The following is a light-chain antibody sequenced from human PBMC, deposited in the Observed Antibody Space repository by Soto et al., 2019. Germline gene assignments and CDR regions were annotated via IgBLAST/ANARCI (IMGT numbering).Light chain of an antibody. J-gene: IGKJ4*01. CDR3: MQALQTPLT. CDR2: LRS. CDR1: QSLLHSNGYNY. Sequence: DIVMTQSPLSLPDTPGEPASISCRSSQSLLHSNGYNYLDWYLQKPGQSPQLLIYLRSNRASGVPVRFSGSGSGTDFTLKISRVEAEDVGVYYCMQALQTPLTFGGGTKVDIK. V-gene: IGKV2-28*01.